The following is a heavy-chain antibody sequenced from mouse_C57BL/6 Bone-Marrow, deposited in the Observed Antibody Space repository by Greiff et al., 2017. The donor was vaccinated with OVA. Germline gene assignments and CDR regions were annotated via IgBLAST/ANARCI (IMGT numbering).Heavy chain of an antibody. J-gene: IGHJ1*03. D-gene: IGHD2-4*01. CDR2: ISYRGST. V-gene: IGHV3-8*01. Sequence: EVQLQQSGPGLAKPSQTLSLTCSVTGYSITSDYWNWVRKFPGNKLEYMGYISYRGSTYYNPSLKSRISITRDTSKDQYYLQLNSVTTEDTATYDCARGYDHDVLLLDVWGTGTTVTVSS. CDR3: ARGYDHDVLLLDV. CDR1: GYSITSDY.